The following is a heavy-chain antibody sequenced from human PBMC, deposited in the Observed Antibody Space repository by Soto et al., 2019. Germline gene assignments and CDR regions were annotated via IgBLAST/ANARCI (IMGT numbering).Heavy chain of an antibody. Sequence: SETLSLTCAVYGGSFSGYYWSWIRQPPGKGLEWIGEINHSGSTNYNPSLKSRVTISVDTSKNQFSLKLSSVTAADTAVYYCAREGSGYDFRAFFDPWGQGTLVTVSS. CDR3: AREGSGYDFRAFFDP. CDR2: INHSGST. D-gene: IGHD5-12*01. J-gene: IGHJ5*02. CDR1: GGSFSGYY. V-gene: IGHV4-34*01.